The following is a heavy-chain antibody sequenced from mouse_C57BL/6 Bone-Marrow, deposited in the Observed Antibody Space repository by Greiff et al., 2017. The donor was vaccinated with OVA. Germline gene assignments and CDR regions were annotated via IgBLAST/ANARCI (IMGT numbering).Heavy chain of an antibody. J-gene: IGHJ3*01. CDR1: GYTFTDYY. Sequence: EVQLQQSGPELVKPGASVKISCKASGYTFTDYYMNWVKQSHGKSLEWIGAINPNNGGTCYNQKFKGKATLTVDKSSSPAYMELRSLTSEDAAVYYWARRELLAYWGQGTGVTVAA. CDR2: INPNNGGT. V-gene: IGHV1-26*01. CDR3: ARRELLAY.